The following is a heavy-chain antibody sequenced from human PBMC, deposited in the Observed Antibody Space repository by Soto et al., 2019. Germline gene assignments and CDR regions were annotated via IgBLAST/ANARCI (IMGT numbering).Heavy chain of an antibody. D-gene: IGHD6-19*01. CDR2: LYYSGST. CDR3: ASTGIAVAGYMDV. V-gene: IGHV4-59*01. Sequence: PGKGLEWIGYLYYSGSTNSNPSLKSRVTISVDTSKNQFSLKLSSVTAADTAVYYCASTGIAVAGYMDVWGEGTTVAVSS. J-gene: IGHJ6*03.